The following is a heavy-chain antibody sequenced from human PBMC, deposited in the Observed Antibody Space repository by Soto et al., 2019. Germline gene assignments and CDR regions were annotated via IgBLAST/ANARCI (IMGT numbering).Heavy chain of an antibody. J-gene: IGHJ4*02. CDR2: ISSGSSYT. Sequence: PGGSLRLSCVASGFTFSDGYMSWIRQAPGKGLEWVSYISSGSSYTNYADSVKGRFTISRDNAKNSLYLQMNSLRAEDTAVYYCARSNSFDYWGQGTLVTVSS. V-gene: IGHV3-11*03. CDR3: ARSNSFDY. CDR1: GFTFSDGY.